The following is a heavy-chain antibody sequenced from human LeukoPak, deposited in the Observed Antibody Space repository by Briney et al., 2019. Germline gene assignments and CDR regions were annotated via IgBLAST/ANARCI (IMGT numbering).Heavy chain of an antibody. D-gene: IGHD3-16*01. Sequence: SVKVSCKASGGTFSSYAISWVRQAPGQGLEWMGGITPIFGTANYAQKFQGRVTITADKSTSTAYMELSSLRSEDTAVYYCARGLGAKLGGYYMDVWGKGTTVTVSS. CDR3: ARGLGAKLGGYYMDV. V-gene: IGHV1-69*06. CDR2: ITPIFGTA. J-gene: IGHJ6*03. CDR1: GGTFSSYA.